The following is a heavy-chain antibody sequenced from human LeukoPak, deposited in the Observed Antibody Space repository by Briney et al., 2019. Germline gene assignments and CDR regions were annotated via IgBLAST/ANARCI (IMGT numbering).Heavy chain of an antibody. D-gene: IGHD3-10*02. J-gene: IGHJ3*02. CDR2: AYYSGIT. CDR3: ARRVTITMLIAPGAFDI. CDR1: GGSISSSNHY. Sequence: PSETLSLTCTVSGGSISSSNHYWGWIRQPPGKGLEWIGSAYYSGITYQNQSLKSRVSISVDTSKNQFSLNLSSVTAADTAVYYCARRVTITMLIAPGAFDIWGQGTMVTVSS. V-gene: IGHV4-39*07.